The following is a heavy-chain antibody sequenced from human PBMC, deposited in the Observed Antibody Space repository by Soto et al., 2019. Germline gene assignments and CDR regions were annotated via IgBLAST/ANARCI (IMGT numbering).Heavy chain of an antibody. V-gene: IGHV3-21*01. CDR1: GFTFSSYS. D-gene: IGHD6-6*01. CDR2: ISSSSSYI. CDR3: ARDRVGINSAARPNY. J-gene: IGHJ4*02. Sequence: GGSLRLSCAASGFTFSSYSMNWVRQAPGKGLEWVSSISSSSSYIYYADSVKGRFTISRDNAKNSLYLQMNSLRAEDTAVYYCARDRVGINSAARPNYWGQGTLVTVSS.